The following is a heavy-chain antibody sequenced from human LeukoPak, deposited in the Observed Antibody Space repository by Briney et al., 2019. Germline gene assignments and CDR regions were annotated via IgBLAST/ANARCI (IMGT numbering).Heavy chain of an antibody. J-gene: IGHJ1*01. CDR3: ATYSSLNRREFQY. Sequence: GGSLRLSCAASGFTFSYYGMHWVRQAPGKGLEWVAFIRYDGSINYYADSVKGRFTISRDNSKSTLYLQMNSLRAEDTAVYYCATYSSLNRREFQYWGQGTLLTVSS. CDR2: IRYDGSIN. V-gene: IGHV3-30*02. CDR1: GFTFSYYG. D-gene: IGHD3-22*01.